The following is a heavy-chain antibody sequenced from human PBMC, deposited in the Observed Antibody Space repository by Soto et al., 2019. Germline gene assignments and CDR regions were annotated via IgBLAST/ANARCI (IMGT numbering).Heavy chain of an antibody. V-gene: IGHV4-28*01. CDR2: IYYSGTT. D-gene: IGHD1-26*01. CDR1: GSSIPCSHR. J-gene: IGHJ4*02. Sequence: SAALTLTSLNSGSSIPCSHRSVWFRPPPGGGLEWIGYIYYSGTTYYNPSLKSRVTMSVDTSKNQFSLKLTSVTAVDTAVYYCARREIQGPIDYWGQGTLVTVSS. CDR3: ARREIQGPIDY.